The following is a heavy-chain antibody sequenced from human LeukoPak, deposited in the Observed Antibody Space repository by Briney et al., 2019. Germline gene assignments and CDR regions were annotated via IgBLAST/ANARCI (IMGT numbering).Heavy chain of an antibody. CDR1: GGTFSSYT. J-gene: IGHJ6*02. V-gene: IGHV1-69*13. CDR2: IIPIFGTV. Sequence: SVKVSCKASGGTFSSYTDSWVRQAPGQGLEWMGGIIPIFGTVNYAQKFQGRLTITADESTCTGYMELSSLRSDDTAVYYCARGLRADHYYHGMEVWGQGTTVTVSS. CDR3: ARGLRADHYYHGMEV.